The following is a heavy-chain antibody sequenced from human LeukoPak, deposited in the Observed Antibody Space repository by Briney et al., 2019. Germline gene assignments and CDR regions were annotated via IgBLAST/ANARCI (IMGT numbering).Heavy chain of an antibody. D-gene: IGHD3-3*01. CDR1: GFTFSSYA. J-gene: IGHJ3*02. Sequence: GGSLRLSCAASGFTFSSYAMHWVRQAPGKGLEWVAVISYDGSNKYYADSVKGRFTISRDNSKNTLYLQMNSLRAEDTAVYYCAREPYGPPIWSGYLDAFDIWGQGTMVTVSS. V-gene: IGHV3-30*04. CDR3: AREPYGPPIWSGYLDAFDI. CDR2: ISYDGSNK.